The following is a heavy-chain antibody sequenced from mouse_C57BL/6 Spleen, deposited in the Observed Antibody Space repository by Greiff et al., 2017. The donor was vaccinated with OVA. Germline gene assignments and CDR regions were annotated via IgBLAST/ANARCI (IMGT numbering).Heavy chain of an antibody. Sequence: VQLQQPGAELVMPGASVKLSCKASGYTFTSYWMHWVKQRPGQGLEWIGEIDPSDSYTNYNQKFKGKSTLTVDKSSSTAYMQLSSLTSEDSAVYYCARPYYDYDVGYWGQGTTLTVSS. CDR1: GYTFTSYW. CDR3: ARPYYDYDVGY. D-gene: IGHD2-4*01. CDR2: IDPSDSYT. J-gene: IGHJ2*01. V-gene: IGHV1-69*01.